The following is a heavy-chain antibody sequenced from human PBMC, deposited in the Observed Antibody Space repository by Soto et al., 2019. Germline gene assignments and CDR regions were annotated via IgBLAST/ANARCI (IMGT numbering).Heavy chain of an antibody. CDR2: ISAYNGNT. V-gene: IGHV1-18*04. Sequence: ASVKFSCKASGYTFTSYGISWVRQAPGQGLEWMGWISAYNGNTNYAQKLQGRVTMTTDKSTSTAYMELRSLRSDDTAVYYCARENYDFWSGYWSPGYYYGMDVWG. J-gene: IGHJ6*02. D-gene: IGHD3-3*01. CDR1: GYTFTSYG. CDR3: ARENYDFWSGYWSPGYYYGMDV.